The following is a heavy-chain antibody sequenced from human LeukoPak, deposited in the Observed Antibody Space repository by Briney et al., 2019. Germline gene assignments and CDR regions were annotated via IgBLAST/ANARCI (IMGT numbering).Heavy chain of an antibody. CDR3: ARVPYEIRLYYMDV. Sequence: SETLSLTCTVSGGSIISGSHFWGWIRQPPGKGLEWIGFIFYSGSTYYNPSLTSRVVISVGTSGNQFSLKVTSVTAADAAVYYCARVPYEIRLYYMDVWGKGTTVTVSS. CDR1: GGSIISGSHF. V-gene: IGHV4-39*07. D-gene: IGHD2-21*01. CDR2: IFYSGST. J-gene: IGHJ6*03.